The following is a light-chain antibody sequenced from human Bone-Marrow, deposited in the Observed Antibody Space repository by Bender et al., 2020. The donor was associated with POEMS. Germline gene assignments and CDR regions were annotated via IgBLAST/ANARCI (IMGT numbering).Light chain of an antibody. CDR2: NNY. Sequence: QSVLTQPPSASGTPGQRVTISCSGSSSNIGSNTVNWYQQLPGTAPTLLIYNNYQRPSGVPDRFSASKSGTSASLAISGLQSEDEADYFCAAWDDSLRGPVFGGGTRLTV. J-gene: IGLJ3*02. V-gene: IGLV1-44*01. CDR3: AAWDDSLRGPV. CDR1: SSNIGSNT.